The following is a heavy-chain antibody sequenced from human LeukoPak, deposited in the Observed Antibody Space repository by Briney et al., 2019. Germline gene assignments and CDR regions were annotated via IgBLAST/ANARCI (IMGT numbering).Heavy chain of an antibody. V-gene: IGHV3-23*01. D-gene: IGHD6-19*01. CDR1: GFTFSSYA. Sequence: GGSLRLSCAASGFTFSSYAMSWVRQAPGKGLEWVSAISGSGGSTYYADSVKGRFTISRDNSKNTLYLQMNSLRAEDTAVYYCAKGTAVAGTACYFDYWGQGTLVTVSS. CDR2: ISGSGGST. J-gene: IGHJ4*02. CDR3: AKGTAVAGTACYFDY.